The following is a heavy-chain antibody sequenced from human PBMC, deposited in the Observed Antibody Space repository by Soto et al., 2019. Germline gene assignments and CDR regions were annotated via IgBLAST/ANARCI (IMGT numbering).Heavy chain of an antibody. CDR1: GGSISTSNW. CDR2: MNHSGRT. Sequence: QVQLQESGPGLVKPSGTLSLTCAVSGGSISTSNWWTWVRQPPGKGLEWIGEMNHSGRTNYNPSLKGRVTRSVDKSNSQFSLKLTSVTAADTAVYYCAGHGAWYFDYWGQGTLVTVSS. J-gene: IGHJ4*02. D-gene: IGHD2-21*02. V-gene: IGHV4-4*02. CDR3: AGHGAWYFDY.